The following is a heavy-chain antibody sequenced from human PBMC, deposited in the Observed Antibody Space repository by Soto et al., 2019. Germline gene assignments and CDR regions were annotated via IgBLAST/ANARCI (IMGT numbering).Heavy chain of an antibody. CDR1: GDSISRNGNY. CDR3: ARGLHQGIVVMVAATPNYYYYMDV. Sequence: SETLSLTCTVSGDSISRNGNYWSWIRQHPGQGLEWIGYIHYSGSTYYTPSLKSRVTISVDTSKNQCSLKLSSVTAADTAVYYCARGLHQGIVVMVAATPNYYYYMDVWGKGTTVTVSS. D-gene: IGHD2-15*01. CDR2: IHYSGST. J-gene: IGHJ6*03. V-gene: IGHV4-31*03.